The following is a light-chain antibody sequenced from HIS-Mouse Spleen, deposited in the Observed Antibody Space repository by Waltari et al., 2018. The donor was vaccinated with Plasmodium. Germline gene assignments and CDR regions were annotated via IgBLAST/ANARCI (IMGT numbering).Light chain of an antibody. CDR2: EVS. V-gene: IGLV2-8*01. CDR1: SSDVGGYNY. CDR3: SSYAGSNNLV. J-gene: IGLJ2*01. Sequence: QSALTQPPSASGSPGQSVTISCTGTSSDVGGYNYVSWYHQHPAKAPNRMIYEVSQRPSGVPDRFSGSKSGNTASLTVSWLQAEDEADYYCSSYAGSNNLVFGGGTKLTVL.